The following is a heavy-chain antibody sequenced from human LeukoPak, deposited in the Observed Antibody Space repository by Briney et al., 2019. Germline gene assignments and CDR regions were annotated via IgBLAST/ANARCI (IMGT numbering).Heavy chain of an antibody. D-gene: IGHD3-9*01. CDR1: GYSFTSYW. CDR3: ARGHPTKYYDILTGTNGFDP. V-gene: IGHV5-51*01. J-gene: IGHJ5*02. Sequence: PGESLKISCKGSGYSFTSYWIGWMRQMPGKGLEWMGIIYPGDSDTRYSPSFQGQVTISADKSISTAYLQWSSLKASDTAMYYCARGHPTKYYDILTGTNGFDPWGQGTLVTVSS. CDR2: IYPGDSDT.